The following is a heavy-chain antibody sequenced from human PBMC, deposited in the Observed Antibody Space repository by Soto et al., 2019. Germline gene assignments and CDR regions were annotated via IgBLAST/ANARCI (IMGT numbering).Heavy chain of an antibody. D-gene: IGHD5-12*01. CDR1: GGSISSSSYY. Sequence: PSETLSLTCTVSGGSISSSSYYWGWIRQPPGKGLEWIGSINYSGSTYYNPSLKSRVTISVDTSKNQFSLKLSSVTAADTAVYYCARVNGDIVATVPRHFDYWGQGTLVTGSS. J-gene: IGHJ4*02. V-gene: IGHV4-39*07. CDR2: INYSGST. CDR3: ARVNGDIVATVPRHFDY.